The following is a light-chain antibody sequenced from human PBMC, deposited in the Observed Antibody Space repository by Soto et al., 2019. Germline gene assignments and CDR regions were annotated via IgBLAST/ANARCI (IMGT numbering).Light chain of an antibody. CDR3: QSYDSSLSGWV. J-gene: IGLJ3*02. CDR1: SSSIGAGYD. Sequence: QLVLTQPPSVSGAPGQRVTISCTGSSSSIGAGYDVHWYQQLPGTAPKLLIFGNNNRPSGVPDRFSGSKSGTSASLAITGLQAEDEADYYCQSYDSSLSGWVFGGGPKLTVL. V-gene: IGLV1-40*01. CDR2: GNN.